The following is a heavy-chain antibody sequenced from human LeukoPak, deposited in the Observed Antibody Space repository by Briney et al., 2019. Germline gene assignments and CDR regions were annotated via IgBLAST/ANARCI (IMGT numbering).Heavy chain of an antibody. CDR3: ARWSNRVRWPLQENWFDP. D-gene: IGHD1-14*01. CDR2: INHSGST. CDR1: GGSFSGYY. J-gene: IGHJ5*02. Sequence: PSETLSLTCAVYGGSFSGYYWSWIRQPPGKGLEWIGEINHSGSTNYNPSLKSRVTISVDTSKNQFSLKLSSATAADTAVYYCARWSNRVRWPLQENWFDPWGQGTLVTVSS. V-gene: IGHV4-34*01.